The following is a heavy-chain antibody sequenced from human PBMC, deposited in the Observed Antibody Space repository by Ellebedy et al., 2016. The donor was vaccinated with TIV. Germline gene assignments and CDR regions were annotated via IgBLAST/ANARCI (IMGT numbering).Heavy chain of an antibody. J-gene: IGHJ6*03. CDR3: ARVGKRGYYYMDA. CDR2: IYSGGST. D-gene: IGHD3-10*01. CDR1: GLTVSSNF. Sequence: GGSLRLXXVASGLTVSSNFMNWVRQAPGKGLEWVSVIYSGGSTYYADSVKGRFSISRDNSKNTLYLQINTLRAEDTAVYYCARVGKRGYYYMDAWGKGTTVTVSS. V-gene: IGHV3-53*01.